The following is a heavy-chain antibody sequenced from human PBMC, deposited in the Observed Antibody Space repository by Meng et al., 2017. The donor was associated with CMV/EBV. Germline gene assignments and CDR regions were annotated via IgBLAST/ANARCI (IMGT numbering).Heavy chain of an antibody. Sequence: GESLKISCAASGFTFSNYGMYWVRQAPGKGLEWVTFIRYDGSNKYYADSVKGRFTISRDNAENSLYLQMNSLRAEDTAVYYCARGGSGYGSDYWGQGTLVTVSS. V-gene: IGHV3-30*02. CDR3: ARGGSGYGSDY. J-gene: IGHJ4*02. CDR2: IRYDGSNK. CDR1: GFTFSNYG. D-gene: IGHD5-12*01.